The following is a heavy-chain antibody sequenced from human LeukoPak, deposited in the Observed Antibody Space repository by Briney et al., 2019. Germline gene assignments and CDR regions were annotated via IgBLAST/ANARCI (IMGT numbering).Heavy chain of an antibody. CDR1: GFTFSDYA. D-gene: IGHD1-7*01. J-gene: IGHJ4*02. CDR2: ISKDGSDK. V-gene: IGHV3-30-3*01. Sequence: GGSLRLSCAASGFTFSDYAMHWGRQAPGKGLEWVAVISKDGSDKYYPGSVRGRFTISRDNSKNTSYLQMDSLRAEDTAIYYCARDYWWNYDYWGQGTLVTVSS. CDR3: ARDYWWNYDY.